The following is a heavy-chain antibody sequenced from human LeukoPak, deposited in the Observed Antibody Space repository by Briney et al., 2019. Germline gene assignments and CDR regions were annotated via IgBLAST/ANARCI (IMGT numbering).Heavy chain of an antibody. V-gene: IGHV3-74*01. CDR1: GFXXSSXW. CDR3: ARVQGHPPNGLDV. Sequence: SLRLSCAASGFXXSSXWMHWVRQAPGKGLVWVSRINSDGSSTSYADSVKGRFTISRDNAKNTLYLQMNSLRAEDTAVYYCARVQGHPPNGLDVWGQGTMVTVSS. D-gene: IGHD2-8*01. J-gene: IGHJ3*01. CDR2: INSDGSST.